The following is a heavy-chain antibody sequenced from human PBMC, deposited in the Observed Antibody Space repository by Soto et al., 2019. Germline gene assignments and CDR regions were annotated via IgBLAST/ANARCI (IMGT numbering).Heavy chain of an antibody. J-gene: IGHJ6*04. CDR2: IDNAGTDS. Sequence: EVQLVESGGGLVQPGGSLRLSCEPSGFTLSGRSMNWVRQAPGKGLVWVSGIDNAGTDSTYADSVKGRFTSSRDNAKNMLYLQMNSLRVEDTAVYYCARGWFGPDVWGKGTTVTVSS. CDR1: GFTLSGRS. CDR3: ARGWFGPDV. V-gene: IGHV3-74*01. D-gene: IGHD3-10*01.